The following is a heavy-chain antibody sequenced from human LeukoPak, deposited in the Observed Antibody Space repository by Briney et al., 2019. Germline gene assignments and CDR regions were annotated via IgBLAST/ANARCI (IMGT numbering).Heavy chain of an antibody. V-gene: IGHV3-11*05. Sequence: AGGSLRLSCAASGFTFSDFYMTWIRQAPGKGLEWVSYISPTGSYANYADSVRGRFTISRDNAKNSLYLQMNSLRADDTAVYYCARGHYGMDVWGQGTTVTVSS. CDR2: ISPTGSYA. CDR1: GFTFSDFY. J-gene: IGHJ6*02. CDR3: ARGHYGMDV.